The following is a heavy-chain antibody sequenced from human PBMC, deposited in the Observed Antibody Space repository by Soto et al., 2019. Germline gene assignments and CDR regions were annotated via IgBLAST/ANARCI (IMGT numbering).Heavy chain of an antibody. Sequence: QVQLVQSGAEVKKPGSSVKVSCKASGGTFSSYAISWVRQAPGQGLEWLGGIIPIFGTANYAQKFKGRVTMTADESTSPAYIELSSLRSEDTAVDSCARDKYCSSTSCYGWCDPWGQGTLVIVSS. V-gene: IGHV1-69*01. CDR1: GGTFSSYA. CDR3: ARDKYCSSTSCYGWCDP. J-gene: IGHJ5*02. CDR2: IIPIFGTA. D-gene: IGHD2-2*01.